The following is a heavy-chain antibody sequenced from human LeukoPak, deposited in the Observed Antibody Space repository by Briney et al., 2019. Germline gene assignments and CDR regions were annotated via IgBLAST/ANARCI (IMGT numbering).Heavy chain of an antibody. CDR2: INEDGSTT. V-gene: IGHV3-74*01. CDR3: VRDLGGRSGH. D-gene: IGHD1-26*01. CDR1: GFTFSSNW. J-gene: IGHJ4*02. Sequence: GGSLRLSCAASGFTFSSNWMHWVSQAPGKGLVWVSRINEDGSTTNYADSVKGRSTIFRDNAKNTLYLQMNSLRAEDTAVYYCVRDLGGRSGHWGQGTLVTVSS.